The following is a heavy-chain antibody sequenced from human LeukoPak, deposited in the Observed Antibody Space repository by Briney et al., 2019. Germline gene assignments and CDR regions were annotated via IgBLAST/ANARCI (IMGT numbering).Heavy chain of an antibody. D-gene: IGHD2-15*01. CDR2: IYYSGST. J-gene: IGHJ5*02. CDR3: ARHMRDCSGGYCFFNWFDP. Sequence: SETLSLTCTASGGAISSGTYYCGWIRQPPGKGLEWIGSIYYSGSTFYNPSLKSRVIMSAVTSKSQFSLMLTSVTAADTAVYYCARHMRDCSGGYCFFNWFDPWGQGTLVTVSS. V-gene: IGHV4-39*01. CDR1: GGAISSGTYY.